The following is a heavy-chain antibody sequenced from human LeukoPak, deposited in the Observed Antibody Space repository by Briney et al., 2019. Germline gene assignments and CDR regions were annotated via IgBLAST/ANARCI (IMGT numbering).Heavy chain of an antibody. CDR2: IYTSGST. D-gene: IGHD1-26*01. Sequence: SETLSLTCTVSGGSINSGSYYWSWIRQPAGKGLEWIGRIYTSGSTNYNPSLKSRVTISVDTSKNQFSLKLNSMTAADTAVYYCAREATVGYTLGYWGQGTLVTVSS. V-gene: IGHV4-61*02. J-gene: IGHJ4*02. CDR1: GGSINSGSYY. CDR3: AREATVGYTLGY.